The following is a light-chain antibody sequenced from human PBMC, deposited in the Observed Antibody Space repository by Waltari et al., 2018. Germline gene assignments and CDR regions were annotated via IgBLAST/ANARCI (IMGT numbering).Light chain of an antibody. CDR2: DAS. CDR1: RNIRDH. CDR3: QQSFGTPLS. V-gene: IGKV1-39*01. J-gene: IGKJ4*01. Sequence: DVQVTQSPSSLSAIIGDRVTITCRASRNIRDHINWYQHRPGKAPKLLIFDASSLNSGVALRFSGSGSGTDFTLTISSLQREDFATYYCQQSFGTPLSFGGGTRVEFK.